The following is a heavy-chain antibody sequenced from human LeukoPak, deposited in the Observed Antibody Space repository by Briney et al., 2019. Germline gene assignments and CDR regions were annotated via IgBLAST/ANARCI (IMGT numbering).Heavy chain of an antibody. Sequence: PGGSLRLSCAASGFTFSVYWMHWVRQAPGKGLVWVSEINSDGSRTNYADSVKGRFTISRDNAKNTLYLQMNSLRAEDTAVYYCARYGYGLYWGQGILVTVSS. V-gene: IGHV3-74*01. J-gene: IGHJ4*02. CDR3: ARYGYGLY. D-gene: IGHD5-18*01. CDR1: GFTFSVYW. CDR2: INSDGSRT.